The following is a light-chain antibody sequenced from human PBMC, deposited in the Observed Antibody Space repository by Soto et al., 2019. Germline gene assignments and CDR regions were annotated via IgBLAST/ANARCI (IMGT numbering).Light chain of an antibody. CDR3: QSYDSSLSGWV. J-gene: IGLJ3*02. V-gene: IGLV1-40*01. Sequence: QSVLTQPPSVSGAPGQRVTISCTGSSSNIGAGYDVHWYQPLPGTAPKLLIYGNSNRPSGVPDRFSGSKSGTSASLAITGRQAEDGADYYCQSYDSSLSGWVFGGGTKVTVL. CDR2: GNS. CDR1: SSNIGAGYD.